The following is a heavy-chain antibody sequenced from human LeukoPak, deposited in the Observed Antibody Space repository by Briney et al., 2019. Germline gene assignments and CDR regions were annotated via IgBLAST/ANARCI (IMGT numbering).Heavy chain of an antibody. CDR2: INAGNGNT. V-gene: IGHV1-3*01. CDR3: ARDPRFDYAEGMDV. D-gene: IGHD4-17*01. Sequence: VASMKVSCKASGYTFTSYAMHWVRQAPGQRLEWMGWINAGNGNTKYSQKFQGRVTITRDTSASTAYMELSSLRSEDTAVYYCARDPRFDYAEGMDVWGQGTTVTVSS. CDR1: GYTFTSYA. J-gene: IGHJ6*02.